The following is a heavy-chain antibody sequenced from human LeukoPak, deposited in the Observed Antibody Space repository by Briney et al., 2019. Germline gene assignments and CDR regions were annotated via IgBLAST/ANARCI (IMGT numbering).Heavy chain of an antibody. V-gene: IGHV1-69*04. D-gene: IGHD1-26*01. J-gene: IGHJ4*02. CDR3: ARGARVSGSPLVNYSDY. CDR1: GGTFSSYA. Sequence: SVKVSCKASGGTFSSYAISWVRQAPGQGLEWMGRIIPIFGIANYAQKFQGRVTITADKSTSTAYMELSSLRSEDTAVYYCARGARVSGSPLVNYSDYWGQGTLVTVSP. CDR2: IIPIFGIA.